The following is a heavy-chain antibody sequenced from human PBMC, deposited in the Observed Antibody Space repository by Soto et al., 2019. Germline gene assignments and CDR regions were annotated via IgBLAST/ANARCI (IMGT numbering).Heavy chain of an antibody. CDR3: ASTYYDILTGYLGMDY. CDR2: ISYDGSNK. Sequence: PGGSLRLSCAASGFTFSSYAMHWVRQAPGKGLEWVAVISYDGSNKYYADSVKGRFTISRDNSKNTLYLQMNSLRAEDTAVYYCASTYYDILTGYLGMDYWGQGTLVTVSS. V-gene: IGHV3-30-3*01. D-gene: IGHD3-9*01. CDR1: GFTFSSYA. J-gene: IGHJ4*02.